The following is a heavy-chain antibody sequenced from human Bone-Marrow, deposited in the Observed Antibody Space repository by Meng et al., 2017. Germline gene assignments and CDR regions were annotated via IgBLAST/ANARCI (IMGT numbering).Heavy chain of an antibody. CDR2: INPNSGGT. J-gene: IGHJ6*02. D-gene: IGHD6-13*01. CDR1: GYTFTGYY. V-gene: IGHV7-4-1*02. CDR3: ARVAAAGEYYYYYGMDV. Sequence: ASVKVSCKASGYTFTGYYMHWVRQAPGQGLEWMGWINPNSGGTNYAQGFTGRFVFSLDTSVSTAYLQISSLKAEDTAVYYCARVAAAGEYYYYYGMDVWGQGTTVTVSS.